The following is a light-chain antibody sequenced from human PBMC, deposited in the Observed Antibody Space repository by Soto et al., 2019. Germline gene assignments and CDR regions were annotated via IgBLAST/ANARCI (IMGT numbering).Light chain of an antibody. CDR1: TSNIGTNY. J-gene: IGLJ2*01. CDR2: SNN. Sequence: QSAVTQPPSASGTPGQRVTISCSGSTSNIGTNYVYGYQQFPGTAPKLLIYSNNRRPSAVPERFSASKSGTSATLAISGLRSEDEADYYCAVWDDTQNGVFGGGTKLTVL. CDR3: AVWDDTQNGV. V-gene: IGLV1-47*02.